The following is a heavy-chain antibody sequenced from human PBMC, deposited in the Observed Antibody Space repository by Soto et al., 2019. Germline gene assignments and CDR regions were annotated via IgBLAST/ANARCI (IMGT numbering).Heavy chain of an antibody. CDR1: GFTFSSYW. CDR3: AVAVAGPTAIGY. Sequence: EVQLVESGGGLVQPGGSLRLSCAASGFTFSSYWMHWVRQAPGKGLVWVSRINSDGSSTSYADTVKGRFTISRDNAKNTLYLQMNSLRAEDTAVYYCAVAVAGPTAIGYWGQGTLVTVSS. D-gene: IGHD6-19*01. J-gene: IGHJ4*02. CDR2: INSDGSST. V-gene: IGHV3-74*01.